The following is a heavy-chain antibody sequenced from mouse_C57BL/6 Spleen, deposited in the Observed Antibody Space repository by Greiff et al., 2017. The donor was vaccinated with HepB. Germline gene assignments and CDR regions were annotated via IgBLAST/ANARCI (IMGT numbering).Heavy chain of an antibody. V-gene: IGHV14-2*01. CDR1: GFNIKDYY. J-gene: IGHJ1*03. D-gene: IGHD1-1*01. CDR3: ARSPGSSYWYFDV. Sequence: VQLKESGAELVKPGASVKLSCTASGFNIKDYYMHWVKQRTEQGLEWIGRIDPEDGETKYAPKFQGKATITADTSSNTAYLQLSSLTSEDTAVYYCARSPGSSYWYFDVWGTGTTVTVSS. CDR2: IDPEDGET.